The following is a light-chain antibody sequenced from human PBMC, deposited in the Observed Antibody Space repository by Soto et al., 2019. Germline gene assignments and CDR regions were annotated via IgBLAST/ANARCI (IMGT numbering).Light chain of an antibody. CDR3: QHYNSYPIT. J-gene: IGKJ4*01. V-gene: IGKV1-5*03. CDR1: QSISYW. CDR2: KAS. Sequence: DIQMTQSPSTLSASVGDRVTITCRASQSISYWLAWYQQKPGKTPTVLIYKASTLESGVPSRFSGSGSGTEFTLTISSLQPDDFAPYYCQHYNSYPITFGGGTKVEIK.